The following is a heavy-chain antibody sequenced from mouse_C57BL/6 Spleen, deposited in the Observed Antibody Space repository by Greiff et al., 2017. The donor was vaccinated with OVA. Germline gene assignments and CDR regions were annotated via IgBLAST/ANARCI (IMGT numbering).Heavy chain of an antibody. CDR1: GFTFSDYG. Sequence: EVQLVESGGGLVKPGGSLKLSCAASGFTFSDYGMHWVRQAPEKGLEWVAYISSGSSTIYYADTVKGRFTISRDNAKNTLFLQMTSLRSEDTAMYYCARRHGGGAMDYWGQGTSVTVSS. CDR2: ISSGSSTI. D-gene: IGHD3-2*01. CDR3: ARRHGGGAMDY. J-gene: IGHJ4*01. V-gene: IGHV5-17*01.